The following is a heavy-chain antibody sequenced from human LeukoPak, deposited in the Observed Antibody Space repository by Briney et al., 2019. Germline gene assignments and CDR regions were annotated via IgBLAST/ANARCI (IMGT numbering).Heavy chain of an antibody. CDR1: GGSISSSNW. J-gene: IGHJ5*02. Sequence: PSETLSLTCAVSGGSISSSNWWSWVRPPPGKGLEWIGEIHHSGSTNYNPSLKSRVTISVDTSKNQFSLKLSSVTAADTAVYYCARDKSETHLPRNWFDPWGQGTLVTVSS. CDR3: ARDKSETHLPRNWFDP. CDR2: IHHSGST. V-gene: IGHV4-4*02. D-gene: IGHD6-6*01.